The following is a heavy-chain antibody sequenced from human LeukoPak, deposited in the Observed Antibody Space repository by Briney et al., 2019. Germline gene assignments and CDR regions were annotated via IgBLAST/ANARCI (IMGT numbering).Heavy chain of an antibody. CDR2: IKQDGGEK. V-gene: IGHV3-7*01. CDR1: GFTFSSDW. J-gene: IGHJ4*02. Sequence: GGSLRLSCAAAGFTFSSDWMSWARQAPGKGLEWVANIKQDGGEKYYVDSVKGRFTISRDNDKNSLFLQMTSLRAEDTAVYYCARVGGRYSPLGYWGQGTLVTVSS. D-gene: IGHD3-16*02. CDR3: ARVGGRYSPLGY.